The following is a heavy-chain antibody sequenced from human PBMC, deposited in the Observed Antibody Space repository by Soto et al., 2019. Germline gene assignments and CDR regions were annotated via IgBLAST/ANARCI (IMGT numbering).Heavy chain of an antibody. CDR2: ISAYNGYT. D-gene: IGHD6-19*01. J-gene: IGHJ4*02. Sequence: QIQLVQSGTEVKYPGASVKVSCKASNYTFTSYGFNWVRQAPGQGIEWIGWISAYNGYTNYEKKFKGRVTMTTDASTRTAYMELRSLGFDDTAVYYCARESRQWLACDFWGQGTLVSVSS. V-gene: IGHV1-18*01. CDR3: ARESRQWLACDF. CDR1: NYTFTSYG.